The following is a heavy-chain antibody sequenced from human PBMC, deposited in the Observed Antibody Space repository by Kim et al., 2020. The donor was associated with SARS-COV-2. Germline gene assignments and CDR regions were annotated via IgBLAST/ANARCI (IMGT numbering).Heavy chain of an antibody. CDR2: IYYSGST. D-gene: IGHD5-18*01. Sequence: SETLSLTCTVSGGSISSSSYYWGWIRQPPGKGLEWIGSIYYSGSTYYNPSLKSRVTISVDTSKNQFSLKLSSVTAADTAVYYCARREIQLWTTIDYWGQGTLVTVSS. J-gene: IGHJ4*02. CDR3: ARREIQLWTTIDY. V-gene: IGHV4-39*01. CDR1: GGSISSSSYY.